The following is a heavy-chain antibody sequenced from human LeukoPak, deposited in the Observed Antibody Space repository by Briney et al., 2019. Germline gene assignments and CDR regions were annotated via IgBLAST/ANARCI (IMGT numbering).Heavy chain of an antibody. V-gene: IGHV4-4*02. D-gene: IGHD3/OR15-3a*01. Sequence: SGTLPLTCAVSGGSISSNNWWSWVRQPPGKGLEWIGEIYQSGSPNYNPSLKSRVTISVDKSKNQFSLKLNSVTAADTAVYYCASFLDRTGFDYWGQGTLVTVSS. CDR3: ASFLDRTGFDY. CDR1: GGSISSNNW. J-gene: IGHJ4*02. CDR2: IYQSGSP.